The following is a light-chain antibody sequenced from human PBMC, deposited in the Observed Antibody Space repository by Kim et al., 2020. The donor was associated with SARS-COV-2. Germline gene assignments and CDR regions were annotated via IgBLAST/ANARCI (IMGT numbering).Light chain of an antibody. CDR2: QDS. CDR1: KLGDKY. CDR3: QAWDSSTGV. J-gene: IGLJ3*02. Sequence: VSPGTTASLTCSGDKLGDKYACWYQQKPGQSPVLVIYQDSKRPSGIPERFSGSNSGNTATLTISGTQAMDEADYYCQAWDSSTGVFGGGTQLTVL. V-gene: IGLV3-1*01.